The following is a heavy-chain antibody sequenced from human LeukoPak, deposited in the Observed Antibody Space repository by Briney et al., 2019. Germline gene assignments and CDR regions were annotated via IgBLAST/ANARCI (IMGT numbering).Heavy chain of an antibody. J-gene: IGHJ4*02. CDR3: ARMVPRAVGRSLDY. V-gene: IGHV1-46*01. Sequence: APSVKVSCKACGYTCTRYYMHWVRQAPGQGLEWMGIINPSGGSTSYAQKFQGRVTMTRDTSTSTVYMELSSLRSEDTAVYYCARMVPRAVGRSLDYWGQGTLVTVSS. D-gene: IGHD2-8*01. CDR1: GYTCTRYY. CDR2: INPSGGST.